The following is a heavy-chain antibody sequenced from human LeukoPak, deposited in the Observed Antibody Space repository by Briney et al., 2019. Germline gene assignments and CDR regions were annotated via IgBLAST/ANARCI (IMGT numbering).Heavy chain of an antibody. Sequence: GGSLRLSCAASGFTFSSYSMNWVRQAPGKGLEWVSSISSSSSYIYYADSVKGRFTISRDNAKNSLYLQMNSLRAEDTAVYYCARDPGDYYDSSGYYDLDYWGQGTLVTVSS. CDR3: ARDPGDYYDSSGYYDLDY. CDR1: GFTFSSYS. D-gene: IGHD3-22*01. J-gene: IGHJ4*02. CDR2: ISSSSSYI. V-gene: IGHV3-21*01.